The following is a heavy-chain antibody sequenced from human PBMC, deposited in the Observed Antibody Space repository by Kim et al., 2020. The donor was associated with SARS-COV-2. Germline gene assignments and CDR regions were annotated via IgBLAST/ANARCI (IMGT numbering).Heavy chain of an antibody. CDR2: IYSGGRT. CDR1: GFTVSSNY. CDR3: VRQDYYGSGSYMSYYYGMDV. Sequence: GGSLRLSCAASGFTVSSNYMSWVRQTPGKGLEWVSVIYSGGRTYYADSVKGRFTISRDNSKNTLYLQMNSLRAEDTAVYYCVRQDYYGSGSYMSYYYGMDVWGQGTTVTVSS. V-gene: IGHV3-53*01. J-gene: IGHJ6*02. D-gene: IGHD3-10*01.